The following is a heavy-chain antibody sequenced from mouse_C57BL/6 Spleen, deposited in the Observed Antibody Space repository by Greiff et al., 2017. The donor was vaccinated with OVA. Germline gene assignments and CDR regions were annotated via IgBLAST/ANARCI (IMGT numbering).Heavy chain of an antibody. J-gene: IGHJ2*01. CDR2: ISSGGSYT. CDR3: ARHSGPNEDYFDY. V-gene: IGHV5-6*01. CDR1: GFTFSSYG. Sequence: EVKVVESGGDLVKPGGSLKLSCAASGFTFSSYGMSWVRQTPDKRLEWVATISSGGSYTYYPDSVQGRFTISRDNAKNTLYLQMSSLKSGDTAMYYCARHSGPNEDYFDYWGQGTTLTVSS. D-gene: IGHD3-1*01.